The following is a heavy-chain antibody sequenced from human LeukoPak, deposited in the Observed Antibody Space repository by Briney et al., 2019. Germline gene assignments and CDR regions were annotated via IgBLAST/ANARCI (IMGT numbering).Heavy chain of an antibody. CDR1: GYTFTGYY. CDR2: INPNSGGT. CDR3: ARDLWYYGSGSYPDHNWFDP. Sequence: ASVKVSCKASGYTFTGYYMHWVRQAPGQGLEWMGWINPNSGGTNYAQKFQGRVTMTRDTSISTAYMELSRLRSDDTAVYYCARDLWYYGSGSYPDHNWFDPWGQGTLVTVSS. J-gene: IGHJ5*02. D-gene: IGHD3-10*01. V-gene: IGHV1-2*02.